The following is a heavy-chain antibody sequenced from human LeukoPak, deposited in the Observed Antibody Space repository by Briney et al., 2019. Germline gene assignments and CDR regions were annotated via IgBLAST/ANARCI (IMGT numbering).Heavy chain of an antibody. D-gene: IGHD2-21*01. V-gene: IGHV1-46*01. Sequence: ASVTVSFTASGYTFTGYYMHWVRQAPGQGLEWMGLINPSGGSKSYGQKFQGRVTMTRDTSTSTVYMELSSLRCEDTAVYYFARDQGVVIAWYFDLWGSGPLVTVS. CDR2: INPSGGSK. CDR1: GYTFTGYY. J-gene: IGHJ2*01. CDR3: ARDQGVVIAWYFDL.